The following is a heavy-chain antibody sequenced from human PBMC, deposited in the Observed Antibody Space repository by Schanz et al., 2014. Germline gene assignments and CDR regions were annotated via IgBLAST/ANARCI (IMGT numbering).Heavy chain of an antibody. J-gene: IGHJ4*02. D-gene: IGHD3-22*01. V-gene: IGHV1-3*01. CDR2: INVGNGNM. CDR1: GYTFTSYS. CDR3: ARSNYYDNSDYYNSFDY. Sequence: QVQLVQSGAEVKKPGASVKVSCKASGYTFTSYSIHWVRQAPGQGLEWMGWINVGNGNMKYSQKFQGRVTITRDTSTSTVYMELSSLRPEDTAVYYCARSNYYDNSDYYNSFDYWGQGTLVTVSS.